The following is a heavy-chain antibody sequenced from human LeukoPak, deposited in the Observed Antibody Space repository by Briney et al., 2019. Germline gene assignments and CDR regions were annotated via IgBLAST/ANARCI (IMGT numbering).Heavy chain of an antibody. CDR3: SKRDVMMATTSYFDY. V-gene: IGHV3-23*01. CDR1: GFTFSGYA. J-gene: IGHJ4*02. D-gene: IGHD5-24*01. Sequence: GGSLRLSCAASGFTFSGYAMNWVRPAPGKGLEWVSSISGSGITTDYADSVKGRFTISRDNSKKTLYLQMHSLRVDDTAVYFCSKRDVMMATTSYFDYWGQGTLVTVPS. CDR2: ISGSGITT.